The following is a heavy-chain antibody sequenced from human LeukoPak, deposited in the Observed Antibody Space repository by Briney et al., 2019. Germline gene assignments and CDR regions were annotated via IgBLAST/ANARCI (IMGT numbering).Heavy chain of an antibody. CDR2: ISGSDGSK. J-gene: IGHJ4*02. CDR3: AKVETSGGANCYALDY. Sequence: GVSLRLSCAASGFTFSSYSMTWVRQAPDKGLEWVTTISGSDGSKYYADSVKGRFTISRDDSQNTLYLQMNSLSAEDTAVYYCAKVETSGGANCYALDYWGQG. CDR1: GFTFSSYS. V-gene: IGHV3-23*01. D-gene: IGHD2-2*01.